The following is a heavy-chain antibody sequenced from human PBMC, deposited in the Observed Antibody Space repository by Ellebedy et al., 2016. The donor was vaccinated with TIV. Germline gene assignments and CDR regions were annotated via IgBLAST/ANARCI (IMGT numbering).Heavy chain of an antibody. D-gene: IGHD7-27*01. CDR1: GFTFRPYA. V-gene: IGHV3-23*01. J-gene: IGHJ4*02. Sequence: GGSLRLXXVPSGFTFRPYAMSWVRQAPGKGLEWVSAISANGITWYAESVEGRFTISRDNSNDMVSLQMNSLRVEDTAVYYCAKEPYELGRGLDYWGQGTLVTVSS. CDR3: AKEPYELGRGLDY. CDR2: ISANGIT.